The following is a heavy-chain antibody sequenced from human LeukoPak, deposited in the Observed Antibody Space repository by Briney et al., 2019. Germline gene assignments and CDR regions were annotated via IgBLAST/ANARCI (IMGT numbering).Heavy chain of an antibody. CDR1: GFSFSSYG. Sequence: AGGSLRLSCAASGFSFSSYGMHWVRQAPGKGLEWVSSISSSSSYIYYADSVKGQFTISRDNAKNSLYLQMNSLRAEDTAVYYCARDHFTVIRDWGQGTLVTVSS. CDR3: ARDHFTVIRD. J-gene: IGHJ4*02. D-gene: IGHD4-17*01. CDR2: ISSSSSYI. V-gene: IGHV3-21*01.